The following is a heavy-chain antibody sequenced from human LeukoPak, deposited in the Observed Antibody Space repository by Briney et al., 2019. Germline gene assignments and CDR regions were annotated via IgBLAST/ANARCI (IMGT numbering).Heavy chain of an antibody. CDR3: ARVNINNWHSCDY. CDR2: VYYTGAI. V-gene: IGHV4-31*03. CDR1: GASISIAGYY. J-gene: IGHJ4*02. Sequence: SETLSLTCSFSGASISIAGYYWTWIRQPPGEGLEWLGYVYYTGAIDYNPSLKSRLTISLDTSKNKFSLKLSSVTAADTAVYYCARVNINNWHSCDYWGQGTLVTVSS. D-gene: IGHD1-1*01.